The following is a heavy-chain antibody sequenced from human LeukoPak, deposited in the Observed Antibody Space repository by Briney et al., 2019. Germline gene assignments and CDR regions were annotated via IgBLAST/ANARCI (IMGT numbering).Heavy chain of an antibody. CDR2: IYYNGQT. J-gene: IGHJ4*02. D-gene: IGHD2-2*01. CDR3: ARGEEYVYYFDY. V-gene: IGHV4-31*03. CDR1: GVSISSAGYG. Sequence: PSEALSLTCTVSGVSISSAGYGWGWLRQQRGKGLEWIGYIYYNGQTYYNPSLKSRLTLSADTSDNQFSLKVTSVTAADTAVYYCARGEEYVYYFDYWGQGSLVTVSS.